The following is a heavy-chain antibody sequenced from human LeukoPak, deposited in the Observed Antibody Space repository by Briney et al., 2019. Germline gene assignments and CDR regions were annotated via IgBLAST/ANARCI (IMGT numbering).Heavy chain of an antibody. V-gene: IGHV1-2*02. CDR1: GYSFTGNY. CDR2: INPDSGVT. Sequence: ASVKVSCKASGYSFTGNYLNWVRQAPGQGLEWMGWINPDSGVTKYAQKFQGRVTMTRDTSISTAYMDLSSLISDDMAVYYCARDRGDYYYTSATCSGGAFDFWGQGTVVTVSS. D-gene: IGHD2-2*01. J-gene: IGHJ3*01. CDR3: ARDRGDYYYTSATCSGGAFDF.